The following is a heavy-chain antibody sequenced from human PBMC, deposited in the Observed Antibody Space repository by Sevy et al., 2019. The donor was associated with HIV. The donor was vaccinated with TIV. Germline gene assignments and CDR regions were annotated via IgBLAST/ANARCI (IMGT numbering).Heavy chain of an antibody. CDR2: ISSSSTDI. D-gene: IGHD2-15*01. CDR1: GFNIKTYN. Sequence: GGSLRLSCAASGFNIKTYNMNWVRQAPGKGLEWVSSISSSSTDIYYADSVKGRFTISRDNAKNSLYLQMSSLRAEDMAYYYCARDLVIPATTDYFYYAMDVWGQGTTVTVSS. V-gene: IGHV3-21*01. CDR3: ARDLVIPATTDYFYYAMDV. J-gene: IGHJ6*02.